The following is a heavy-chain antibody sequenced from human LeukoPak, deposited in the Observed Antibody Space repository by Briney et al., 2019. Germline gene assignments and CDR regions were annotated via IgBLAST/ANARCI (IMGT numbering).Heavy chain of an antibody. J-gene: IGHJ4*02. CDR1: GFIFRNYW. Sequence: QPGGSLRLSCAASGFIFRNYWMSWVRQAPGKGLEWVTFIQSDGSNKYYTDSVKGRFTVSRDSSKNTLYLQMNSLRAEDTAVYYCARNRVVGAPNFDYWGQGTLVTVFS. V-gene: IGHV3-30*02. CDR2: IQSDGSNK. D-gene: IGHD1-26*01. CDR3: ARNRVVGAPNFDY.